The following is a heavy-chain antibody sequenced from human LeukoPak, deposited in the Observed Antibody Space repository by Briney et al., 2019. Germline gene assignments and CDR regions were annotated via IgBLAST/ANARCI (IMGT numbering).Heavy chain of an antibody. V-gene: IGHV4-4*02. Sequence: SGTLSLTCAVSGGSISSSNWWSWVRQPPGKGLEWIGQIYHSGSTNSNPSLKSRVTISVDKSKNQFSLKLSSVTAADTAVYYCARYSSSDAFDIWGQGTMVTVSP. CDR3: ARYSSSDAFDI. D-gene: IGHD6-6*01. CDR1: GGSISSSNW. CDR2: IYHSGST. J-gene: IGHJ3*02.